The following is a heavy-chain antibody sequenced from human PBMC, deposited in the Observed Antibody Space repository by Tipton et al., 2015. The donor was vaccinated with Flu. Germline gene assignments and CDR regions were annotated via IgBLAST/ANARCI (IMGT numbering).Heavy chain of an antibody. V-gene: IGHV4-39*07. CDR1: GASISSESYY. Sequence: TLSLTCTVSGASISSESYYWGWIRQPPGKGLEWIGNIYHSGSANYNQSLKSRVTISLDKSKNQFSLNLSSVTAADTAVYYCARVGAVTMVRGLAFDAFDIWGLGTMVAVSS. J-gene: IGHJ3*02. CDR3: ARVGAVTMVRGLAFDAFDI. D-gene: IGHD3-10*01. CDR2: IYHSGSA.